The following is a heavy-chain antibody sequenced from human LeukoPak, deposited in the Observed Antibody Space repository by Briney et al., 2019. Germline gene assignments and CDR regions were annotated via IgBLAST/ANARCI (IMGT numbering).Heavy chain of an antibody. V-gene: IGHV3-23*01. CDR3: ARGSHSSSWYLLGDYYYGMDV. CDR2: ISGSGGST. D-gene: IGHD6-13*01. Sequence: GGSLRLSCAASGFTFSSYAMSWVRQAPGKGLEWVSTISGSGGSTYYADSVKGRFTISGDNSKNTLYLQMNSLRAEDTAVYYCARGSHSSSWYLLGDYYYGMDVWGQGTTVTVSS. CDR1: GFTFSSYA. J-gene: IGHJ6*02.